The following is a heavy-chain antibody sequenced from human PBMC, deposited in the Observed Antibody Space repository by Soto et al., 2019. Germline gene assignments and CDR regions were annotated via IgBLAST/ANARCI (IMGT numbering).Heavy chain of an antibody. CDR1: GYSFTSYW. CDR2: IYPGDSDT. J-gene: IGHJ6*02. Sequence: PGESLKISCKGSGYSFTSYWIGWVRQMPGKGLEWMGIIYPGDSDTRYSPSFQGQVTISADKSISTAYLRWSSLKASDTAMYYCARRIAAAGTKWYGMAVWGQGTSVTVSS. D-gene: IGHD6-13*01. V-gene: IGHV5-51*01. CDR3: ARRIAAAGTKWYGMAV.